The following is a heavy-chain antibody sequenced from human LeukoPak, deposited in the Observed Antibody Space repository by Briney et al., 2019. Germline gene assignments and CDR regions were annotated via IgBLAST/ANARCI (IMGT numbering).Heavy chain of an antibody. CDR1: GFTFDDYG. J-gene: IGHJ4*02. CDR3: ARAKGPIVGATLDY. V-gene: IGHV3-20*04. Sequence: GGSLRLSCAASGFTFDDYGMSWVRQAPGKGLEWVSGINWNGGGTGYADSVKGRFTISRDNAKNSLYLQMNSLRAEDTALYYCARAKGPIVGATLDYWGQGTLVTVSS. D-gene: IGHD1-26*01. CDR2: INWNGGGT.